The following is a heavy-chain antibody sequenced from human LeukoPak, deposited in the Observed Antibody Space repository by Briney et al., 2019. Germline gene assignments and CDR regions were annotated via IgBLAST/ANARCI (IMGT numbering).Heavy chain of an antibody. V-gene: IGHV1-69*06. CDR3: AREYYGSGRFNL. J-gene: IGHJ4*02. CDR1: GGTFSSYA. CDR2: IIPIFGTA. Sequence: ASVKVSCKASGGTFSSYAISWVRQAPGQGLEWMGGIIPIFGTANYAQKFQGRVTITADKSTSTAYMELSSLRSEDTAVYYCAREYYGSGRFNLWGQGTLVTVSS. D-gene: IGHD3-10*01.